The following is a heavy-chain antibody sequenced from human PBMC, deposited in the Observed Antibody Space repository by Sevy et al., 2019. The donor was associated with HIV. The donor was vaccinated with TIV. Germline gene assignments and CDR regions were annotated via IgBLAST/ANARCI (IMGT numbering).Heavy chain of an antibody. Sequence: GGSLRLSCAASGFTFSNYWMTWVRQAPGKGLEWVAVISYDGSNKYYADSVKGRFTISRDNSKNTLYLQMNSLRAEDTAVYYCARDNLGYCISTSCPAWFDPWGQGTLVTVSS. CDR1: GFTFSNYW. CDR2: ISYDGSNK. D-gene: IGHD2-2*01. J-gene: IGHJ5*02. CDR3: ARDNLGYCISTSCPAWFDP. V-gene: IGHV3-30-3*01.